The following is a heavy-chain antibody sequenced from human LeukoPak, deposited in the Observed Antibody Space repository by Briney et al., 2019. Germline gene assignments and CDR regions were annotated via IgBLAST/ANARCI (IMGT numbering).Heavy chain of an antibody. D-gene: IGHD1-1*01. CDR2: IKSKTDGGAT. Sequence: GGSLRLSXAASGFTFRNAWMSWVRQAPGKGLEWVGLIKSKTDGGATDYAAPVKGRFTISRDDSKNTLYLQMNSLKTEDTAVYYCTTVTIKVYWGQGTLVTVSS. J-gene: IGHJ4*02. CDR3: TTVTIKVY. CDR1: GFTFRNAW. V-gene: IGHV3-15*01.